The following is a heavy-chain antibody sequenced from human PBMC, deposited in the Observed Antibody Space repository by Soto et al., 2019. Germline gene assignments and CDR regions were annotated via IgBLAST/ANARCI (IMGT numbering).Heavy chain of an antibody. V-gene: IGHV3-23*01. Sequence: EVQLLESGGGLVQPGGSLRLACAASGLSFNSYAMVCVRQAPGKGLEWVSVISARGGSSYFADSVKGRFTISRDNSKNVLSLEMNNLRAEDTATYFGAKGSIEYSASVDRWGQGTLVLVSS. D-gene: IGHD5-12*01. CDR2: ISARGGSS. J-gene: IGHJ5*02. CDR1: GLSFNSYA. CDR3: AKGSIEYSASVDR.